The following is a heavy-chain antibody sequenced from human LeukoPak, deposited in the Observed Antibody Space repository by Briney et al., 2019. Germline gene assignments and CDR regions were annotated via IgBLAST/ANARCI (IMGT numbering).Heavy chain of an antibody. CDR1: GFTFSSYS. J-gene: IGHJ4*02. CDR3: ARAPLHLAMYHYFDY. V-gene: IGHV3-21*01. D-gene: IGHD2-2*01. Sequence: GGSLRLSCAASGFTFSSYSVNWVRQSPGKGLEWVSYISSSSGYIHYADSVKGRFTISRDNAKKSLYLQMNSLRAEDTAAYYCARAPLHLAMYHYFDYWGQGTLVTVPS. CDR2: ISSSSGYI.